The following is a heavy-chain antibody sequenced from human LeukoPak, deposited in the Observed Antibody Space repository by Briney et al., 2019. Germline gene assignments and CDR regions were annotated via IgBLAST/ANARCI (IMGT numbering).Heavy chain of an antibody. V-gene: IGHV1-3*01. CDR1: GYTFTSYA. J-gene: IGHJ4*02. CDR3: ARRISSGSYMDY. Sequence: ASVKVSCKASGYTFTSYAMHWVRQAPGQRLEWMGWVNAGNGNTKYSQEFQGRVTITRDTSTSTAYMELSSLRSDDTAVYYCARRISSGSYMDYWGQGTLVTVSS. D-gene: IGHD3-10*01. CDR2: VNAGNGNT.